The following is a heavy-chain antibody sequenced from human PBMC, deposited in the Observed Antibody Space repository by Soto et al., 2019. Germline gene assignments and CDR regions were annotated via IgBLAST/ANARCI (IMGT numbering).Heavy chain of an antibody. CDR3: ARPRLTNYYYFGMDV. D-gene: IGHD2-8*01. J-gene: IGHJ6*02. V-gene: IGHV3-30*03. CDR2: ISTDGLNK. CDR1: GFIFSDFG. Sequence: QVQLVESGGGVVQPGRSLRLSCAASGFIFSDFGMHWVRQAPGKGLEWVAVISTDGLNKYYADSVRGRLTVSRDDSKSTLYVQMNSLRVEDTAVYYCARPRLTNYYYFGMDVWGQGTTVTVSS.